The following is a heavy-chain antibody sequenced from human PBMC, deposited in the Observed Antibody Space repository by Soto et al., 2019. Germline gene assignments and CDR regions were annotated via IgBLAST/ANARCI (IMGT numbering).Heavy chain of an antibody. J-gene: IGHJ3*02. CDR2: ISYDGSNK. V-gene: IGHV3-30*18. CDR1: GFTFSSYG. CDR3: AKDRWLQLPGAFDI. D-gene: IGHD5-12*01. Sequence: QVQLVESGGGVVQPGRSLRLSCAASGFTFSSYGMHWVRQAPGKGLEWVAVISYDGSNKYYADSVKGRFTISRDNSKNTLYLQMNSLRAEDTAVYYCAKDRWLQLPGAFDIWGQGTMVTVSS.